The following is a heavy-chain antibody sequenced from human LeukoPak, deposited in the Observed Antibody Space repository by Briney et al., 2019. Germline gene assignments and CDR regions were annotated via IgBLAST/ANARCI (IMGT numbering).Heavy chain of an antibody. CDR2: IYYSGST. CDR1: GGSISSYY. J-gene: IGHJ6*03. V-gene: IGHV4-59*01. Sequence: SETPSLTCTVSGGSISSYYWSWIRQPPGKGLEWIGYIYYSGSTNYNPSLKSRVTISVDTSKNQFSLKLSSVTAADTAVYYCASGMNGDYDRYYYYYMDVWGKGTTVTVSS. D-gene: IGHD4-17*01. CDR3: ASGMNGDYDRYYYYYMDV.